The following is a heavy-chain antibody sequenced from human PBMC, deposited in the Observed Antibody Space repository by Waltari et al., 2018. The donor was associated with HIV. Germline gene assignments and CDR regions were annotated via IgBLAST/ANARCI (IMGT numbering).Heavy chain of an antibody. CDR1: GFTFSSYG. J-gene: IGHJ6*02. CDR2: ISYDGSNK. V-gene: IGHV3-30*18. D-gene: IGHD6-19*01. CDR3: AKDAVHYGMDV. Sequence: QVQLVESGGGVVQPGRSLRLSCAASGFTFSSYGMHWVRQAPGKGLEWVAVISYDGSNKYYADSVKGRFTISRDNSKNTLYLQMNSLRAEDTAVYYCAKDAVHYGMDVWGQGTTVTVSS.